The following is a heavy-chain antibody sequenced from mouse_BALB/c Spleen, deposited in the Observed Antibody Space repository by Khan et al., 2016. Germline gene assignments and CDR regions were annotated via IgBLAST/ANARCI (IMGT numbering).Heavy chain of an antibody. V-gene: IGHV4-1*02. J-gene: IGHJ3*01. CDR1: GFDFSRYW. D-gene: IGHD4-1*01. Sequence: EVKLLESGGGLVQPGGSLKLSCAAGGFDFSRYWMSWVRQAPGKGLEWIGEINPDSSTINYTPSLKDKFIISRDNAKNTLYLQMSKVRSEDTALYYCASNWDRGFAYWGQGTLVTVSA. CDR3: ASNWDRGFAY. CDR2: INPDSSTI.